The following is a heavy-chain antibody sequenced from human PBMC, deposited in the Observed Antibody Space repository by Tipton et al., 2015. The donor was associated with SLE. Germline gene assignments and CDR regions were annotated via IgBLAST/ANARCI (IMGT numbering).Heavy chain of an antibody. CDR2: IYYSGST. CDR3: ARDPTGYNWFDS. D-gene: IGHD1-1*01. V-gene: IGHV4-61*01. Sequence: TLSLTCTVSGYSISSAYYWSWIRQPPGKGLEWIGYIYYSGSTNYNPSLKSRVTISVDTSKNQFSLKLSSVTAADTAVYYCARDPTGYNWFDSWGQGTLVTVSS. J-gene: IGHJ5*01. CDR1: GYSISSAYY.